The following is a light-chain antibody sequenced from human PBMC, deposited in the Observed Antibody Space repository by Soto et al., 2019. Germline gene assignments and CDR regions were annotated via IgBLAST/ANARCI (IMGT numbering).Light chain of an antibody. CDR1: SSDIGAYNF. V-gene: IGLV2-14*03. CDR2: DVN. Sequence: QSVLTQPASVSGSPGQSITISCTGTSSDIGAYNFVSWYQQHPGTAPKLMLYDVNIRPSGVSNRFSGSKSGNTASLTISGLQADDEADYYCTSWTTSTTMIFGGGTKLTVL. CDR3: TSWTTSTTMI. J-gene: IGLJ2*01.